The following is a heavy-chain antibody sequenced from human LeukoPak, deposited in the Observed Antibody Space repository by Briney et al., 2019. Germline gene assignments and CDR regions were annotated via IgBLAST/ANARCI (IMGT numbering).Heavy chain of an antibody. J-gene: IGHJ4*02. D-gene: IGHD3-22*01. CDR3: ARPDSSGYYYDY. CDR2: IYYSGST. Sequence: PSETLSLTCTVSGGSISSGGYCWSWIRQHPGKGLEWIGYIYYSGSTYYNPSLKSRVTISVDTSKNQFSLKLSSVTAADTAVYYCARPDSSGYYYDYWGQGTLVTVSS. V-gene: IGHV4-31*03. CDR1: GGSISSGGYC.